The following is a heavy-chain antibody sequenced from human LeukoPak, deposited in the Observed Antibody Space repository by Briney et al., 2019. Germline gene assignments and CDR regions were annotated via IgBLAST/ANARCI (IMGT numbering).Heavy chain of an antibody. Sequence: SETLSLTCAVYGGSFSGYYWSWIRQPPGKGLEWIGEINHSGSTNYNPSLKSRVTISVDTSKNQFSLKLNSVTAADTAVYYCARFRYGSGSYYIDYWGQGTLVTVSS. J-gene: IGHJ4*02. CDR2: INHSGST. V-gene: IGHV4-34*01. D-gene: IGHD3-10*01. CDR3: ARFRYGSGSYYIDY. CDR1: GGSFSGYY.